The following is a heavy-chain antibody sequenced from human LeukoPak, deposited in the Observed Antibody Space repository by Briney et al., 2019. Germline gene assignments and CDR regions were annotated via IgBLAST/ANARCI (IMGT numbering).Heavy chain of an antibody. D-gene: IGHD4-11*01. V-gene: IGHV1-69*05. CDR2: IIPIFGTA. CDR1: GGTFSSYA. CDR3: ATTTTVTTYYYYYYMDV. Sequence: SVKVSCKASGGTFSSYAISWVRQAPGQGLEWMGGIIPIFGTANYAQKFQGRVTITTDGSTSTAYMELSSLRSEDTAVYYCATTTTVTTYYYYYYMDVWGKGTTVTVSS. J-gene: IGHJ6*03.